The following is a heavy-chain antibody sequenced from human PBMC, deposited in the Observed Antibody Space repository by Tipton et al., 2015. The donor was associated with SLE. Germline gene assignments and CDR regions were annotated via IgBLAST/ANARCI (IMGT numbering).Heavy chain of an antibody. CDR3: ARVLEAAGPFDY. V-gene: IGHV3-30*04. Sequence: SLRLSCAASGFTFSSYAMHWVRQAPGKGLEWVAVISYDGSNKYYADSVKGRFTISRDNSKNTLYLQMNSLRAEDTAVYYCARVLEAAGPFDYWGQGTLVTVSS. CDR1: GFTFSSYA. J-gene: IGHJ4*02. CDR2: ISYDGSNK. D-gene: IGHD6-13*01.